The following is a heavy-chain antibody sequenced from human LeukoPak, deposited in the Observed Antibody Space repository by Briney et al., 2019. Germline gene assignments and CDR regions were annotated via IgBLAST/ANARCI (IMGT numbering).Heavy chain of an antibody. V-gene: IGHV4-39*01. CDR1: GDSIRSSSYY. CDR3: ARRRYYDSSGYLD. CDR2: IYYSGRT. D-gene: IGHD3-22*01. Sequence: PSETLSLTCTVSGDSIRSSSYYWDWIRQPLGKGLEWIGTIYYSGRTYYNPSLKSRVTISIYTSKNQFSLKLTSVTAADTAVYYCARRRYYDSSGYLDWGQGTLLTVSS. J-gene: IGHJ1*01.